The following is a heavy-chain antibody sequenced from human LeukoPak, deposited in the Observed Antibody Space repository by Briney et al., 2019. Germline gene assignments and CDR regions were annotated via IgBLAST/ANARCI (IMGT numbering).Heavy chain of an antibody. V-gene: IGHV4-39*01. CDR1: GGSISSSSYY. CDR2: IYYSEST. CDR3: ARHYDSGGYPFDY. Sequence: SETLSLTCTVSGGSISSSSYYWGWIRQPPGKGLEWIGSIYYSESTYYNPSLKSRVTISVDTSKSLFSLKLSSVTAADTAVYYCARHYDSGGYPFDYWGQGTLVTVSS. J-gene: IGHJ4*02. D-gene: IGHD4-23*01.